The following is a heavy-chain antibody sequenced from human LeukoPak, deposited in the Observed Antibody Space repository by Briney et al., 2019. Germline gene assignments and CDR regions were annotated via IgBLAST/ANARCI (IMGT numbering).Heavy chain of an antibody. CDR3: AALKTGIAAAGY. J-gene: IGHJ4*02. V-gene: IGHV1-24*01. CDR1: GYTLTELS. Sequence: ASVKVSCKVSGYTLTELSMHWVRQAPGKGLGWMGGFDPEDGETIYAQTFQGRVTMTEDTSTDTAYMELSSLRSEDTAVYYCAALKTGIAAAGYWGQGTLVTVSS. CDR2: FDPEDGET. D-gene: IGHD6-13*01.